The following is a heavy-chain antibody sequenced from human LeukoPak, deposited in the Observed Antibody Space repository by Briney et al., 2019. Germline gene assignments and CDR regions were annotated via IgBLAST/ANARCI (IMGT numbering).Heavy chain of an antibody. D-gene: IGHD2-15*01. CDR2: INSRGDII. CDR1: GFTFSSYE. V-gene: IGHV3-48*03. Sequence: GGSLRLSCAASGFTFSSYEMNWIRQAPGKGLEWVSYINSRGDIIHYADSVRDRFTISRDNAKNSLYLQMNSLRAEDTAVYYCARDTPGVIITPDYWGQGTLVTVSS. J-gene: IGHJ4*02. CDR3: ARDTPGVIITPDY.